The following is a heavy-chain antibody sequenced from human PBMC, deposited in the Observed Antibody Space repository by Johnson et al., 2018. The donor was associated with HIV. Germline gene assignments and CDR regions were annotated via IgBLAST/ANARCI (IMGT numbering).Heavy chain of an antibody. Sequence: VQLVESGGGLVQPGGSLRLSCAASGFTFSSYAMHWVRQAPGKGLEYVSAISSSGGRTDYANSVKGRSTVSRDNSKNTLYLQMGSLKGEDTAVYYCAKDGPFGSGIYASDIWGQGTMVTVSS. CDR3: AKDGPFGSGIYASDI. CDR2: ISSSGGRT. D-gene: IGHD3-16*01. V-gene: IGHV3-64*01. CDR1: GFTFSSYA. J-gene: IGHJ3*02.